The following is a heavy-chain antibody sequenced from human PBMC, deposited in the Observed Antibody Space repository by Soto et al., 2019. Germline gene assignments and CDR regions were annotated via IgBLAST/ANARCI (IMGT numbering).Heavy chain of an antibody. Sequence: PGGSLRLSCTASGFTFGDYAMSWFLQAPGKGLEWVGFIRSKAYGGTTEYAASVKGRFTISRDDSKSIAYLQMNSLKTEDTAVYYCTRVDPTLGIAAAGTWGQGTLVTVSS. D-gene: IGHD6-13*01. CDR2: IRSKAYGGTT. CDR3: TRVDPTLGIAAAGT. V-gene: IGHV3-49*03. CDR1: GFTFGDYA. J-gene: IGHJ5*02.